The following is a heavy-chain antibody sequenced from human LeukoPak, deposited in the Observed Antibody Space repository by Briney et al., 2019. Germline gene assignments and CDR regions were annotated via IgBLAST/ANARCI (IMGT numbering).Heavy chain of an antibody. J-gene: IGHJ4*02. Sequence: SETLSLTCTVSGGSISGYYWSWIRQPPGKGLEWIGYIYYSGSTNYNPSLKSRVTISVDTSKNQFSLKLSSVTAADTAVYFCARSDSSGYFPIDFWGQGTLVTVSS. V-gene: IGHV4-59*01. CDR3: ARSDSSGYFPIDF. D-gene: IGHD3-22*01. CDR2: IYYSGST. CDR1: GGSISGYY.